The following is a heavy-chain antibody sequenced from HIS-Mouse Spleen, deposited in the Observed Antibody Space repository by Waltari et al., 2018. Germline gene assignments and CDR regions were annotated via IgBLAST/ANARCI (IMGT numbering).Heavy chain of an antibody. CDR2: SSSSSSYR. V-gene: IGHV3-21*01. CDR1: GFTFSSYS. D-gene: IGHD3-9*01. Sequence: EVQLVESGGGLVKPGGSLRLSCAASGFTFSSYSMNWVSQPPGKGLEWVSSSSSSSSYRYYADSVNGRFTISRDNAKNSLYLQMNSLRAEDTAVYYCASLYYDILTGYYRDYWGQGTLVTVSS. CDR3: ASLYYDILTGYYRDY. J-gene: IGHJ4*02.